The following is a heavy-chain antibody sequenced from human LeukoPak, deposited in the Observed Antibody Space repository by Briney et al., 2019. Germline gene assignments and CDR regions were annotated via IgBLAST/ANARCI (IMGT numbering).Heavy chain of an antibody. CDR2: IGTAGEI. V-gene: IGHV3-13*01. CDR3: ARDRITMVRARHVRYWFDP. Sequence: GGSLRLSCAASGFTFSSYDMHWVRQATGKGLEWVSGIGTAGEIYYADSVKGRFTISRDNSKNTLYLQMNSLRAEDTAVYYCARDRITMVRARHVRYWFDPWGQGTLVTVSS. J-gene: IGHJ5*02. CDR1: GFTFSSYD. D-gene: IGHD3-10*01.